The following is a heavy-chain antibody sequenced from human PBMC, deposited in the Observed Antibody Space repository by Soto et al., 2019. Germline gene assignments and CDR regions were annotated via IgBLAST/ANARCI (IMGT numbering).Heavy chain of an antibody. CDR2: TRHDGSNT. D-gene: IGHD1-26*01. V-gene: IGHV3-33*08. J-gene: IGHJ4*02. CDR1: GFNCRDYG. Sequence: GGPQRLSCAAAGFNCRDYGMHWVSKAPGKGLEWVAVTRHDGSNTYYADTVRGRFTISRDNSKKTLYLQMNSLRAEDTAVYYCARDGVGATTYFGYFDYWGQGTLVTVSS. CDR3: ARDGVGATTYFGYFDY.